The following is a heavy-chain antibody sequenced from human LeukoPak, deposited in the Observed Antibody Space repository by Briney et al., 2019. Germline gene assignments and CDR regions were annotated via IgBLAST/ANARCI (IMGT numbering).Heavy chain of an antibody. CDR1: GFTFDDYG. CDR3: TRDDRYCTTTSCSYFDY. J-gene: IGHJ4*02. D-gene: IGHD2-2*01. V-gene: IGHV3-20*04. Sequence: AGSLRLSCAASGFTFDDYGMSWVRQAPGKGLVWVSGINWNGGSTGYADSVKGRFTISRDNAKNSLYLQMSSLKTEDTAVYFCTRDDRYCTTTSCSYFDYWGQGTLVTVSS. CDR2: INWNGGST.